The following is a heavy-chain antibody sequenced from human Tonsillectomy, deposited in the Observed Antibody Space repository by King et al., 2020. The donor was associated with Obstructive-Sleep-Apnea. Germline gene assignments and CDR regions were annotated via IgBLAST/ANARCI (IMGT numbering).Heavy chain of an antibody. J-gene: IGHJ4*02. Sequence: VQLVESGAEVKKPGESLKISCEGSGYSFTTYWIGWGRQMPGKGLDWLGVIYAGNSDTSYNPSFQGQVTISADKSIRTAYLQWSSLKASDTAMYYCARSLYGDYYYFDYWGQGTLVTVSS. V-gene: IGHV5-51*01. CDR3: ARSLYGDYYYFDY. CDR1: GYSFTTYW. CDR2: IYAGNSDT. D-gene: IGHD4-17*01.